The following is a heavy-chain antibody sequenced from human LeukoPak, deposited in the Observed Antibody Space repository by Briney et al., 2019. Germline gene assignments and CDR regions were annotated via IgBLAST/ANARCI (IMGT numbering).Heavy chain of an antibody. V-gene: IGHV4-34*01. CDR3: ARRAREIPGGFDY. D-gene: IGHD3-10*01. CDR2: INHSGST. CDR1: GGSFSGYY. J-gene: IGHJ4*02. Sequence: SETLSLTCAVYGGSFSGYYWSWIRQPPGKGLEWIGEINHSGSTNYNPSLKSRVTISVDTSKNQFSLKLSSATAADTAVYYCARRAREIPGGFDYWGQGTLVTVSS.